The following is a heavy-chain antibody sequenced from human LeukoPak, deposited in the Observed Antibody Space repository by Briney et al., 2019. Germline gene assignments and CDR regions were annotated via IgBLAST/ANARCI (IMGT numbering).Heavy chain of an antibody. J-gene: IGHJ6*02. CDR1: GFTFRDAW. V-gene: IGHV3-15*01. CDR3: AKDASAGLAAFDGTDV. CDR2: IRSRSDGGTA. Sequence: GGSLRLSCAASGFTFRDAWMTWVRQAPGKGLEWVGRIRSRSDGGTADYATAVKGRFTISRDDSTNTLYLEMSSLKTEDTAVYFCAKDASAGLAAFDGTDVWGQGTTVTVSS.